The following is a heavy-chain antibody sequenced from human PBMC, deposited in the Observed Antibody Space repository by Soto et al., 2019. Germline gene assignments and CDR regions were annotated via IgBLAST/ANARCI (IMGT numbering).Heavy chain of an antibody. CDR3: ARGGKGFMGTTPIDY. CDR2: IYHSGST. V-gene: IGHV4-4*02. J-gene: IGHJ4*02. Sequence: QVQLQESGPGLVKPSGTLSLTCAVSGGSISSSNWWSWVRQPPGKGLEWIGEIYHSGSTNYNPSLKSRVTISVDKCKNQFSLKLSSVTAADTAVYYCARGGKGFMGTTPIDYWGQGTLVTVSS. D-gene: IGHD1-1*01. CDR1: GGSISSSNW.